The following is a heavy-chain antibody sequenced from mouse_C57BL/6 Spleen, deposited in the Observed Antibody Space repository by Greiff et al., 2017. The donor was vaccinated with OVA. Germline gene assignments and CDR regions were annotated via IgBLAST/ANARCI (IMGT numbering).Heavy chain of an antibody. J-gene: IGHJ3*01. V-gene: IGHV1-53*01. CDR3: AVEGYSNDAWFAY. CDR1: GYTFTSYW. D-gene: IGHD2-12*01. Sequence: VQLQQPGTELVKPGASVKLSCKASGYTFTSYWMHWVQQRPGQGLEWIGNINPSNGGTNYNEKFKSKATLTVDKSSSTAYMQLSSLTSEDSAVYYCAVEGYSNDAWFAYWGQGTLVTVSA. CDR2: INPSNGGT.